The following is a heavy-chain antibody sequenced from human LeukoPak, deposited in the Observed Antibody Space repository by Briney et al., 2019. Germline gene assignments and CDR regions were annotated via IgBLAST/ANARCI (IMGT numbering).Heavy chain of an antibody. Sequence: SETLSLTCTVSGGSISSGGYYWSWIRQHPGKGLEWIGYIYYSGSTYYNPSLKSRVTISVDTSKNQFSLKLSSVTAADTAVYYCARDTYYYDRSGYPGDYWGQGTLVTVSS. CDR1: GGSISSGGYY. D-gene: IGHD3-22*01. J-gene: IGHJ4*02. CDR2: IYYSGST. V-gene: IGHV4-31*03. CDR3: ARDTYYYDRSGYPGDY.